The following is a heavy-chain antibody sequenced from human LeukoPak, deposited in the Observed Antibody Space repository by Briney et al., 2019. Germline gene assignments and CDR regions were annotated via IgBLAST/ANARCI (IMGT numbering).Heavy chain of an antibody. CDR1: GLTFSRYW. D-gene: IGHD1-26*01. J-gene: IGHJ4*02. V-gene: IGHV3-74*01. CDR2: INSAGSST. Sequence: GGSLRLSCAASGLTFSRYWMHWVRQPPGKWLVWVSRINSAGSSTSYADSVRGRFTISRDNAKNMLYLQMNSLRAEDTAVYYCATVSGSYDFDSWGQGTLVAVSS. CDR3: ATVSGSYDFDS.